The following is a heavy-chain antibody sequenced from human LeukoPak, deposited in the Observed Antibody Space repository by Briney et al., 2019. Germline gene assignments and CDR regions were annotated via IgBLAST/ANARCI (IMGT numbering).Heavy chain of an antibody. Sequence: GASVKVSCKASGYTFNRHGISWVRRAPGQRLEWMGWISAYNRDTIYAQKFHRRLTMTKDTSTSTADMELRSLRSDDTAVYYCTRDPSNTSGRYAYFDSWGQGTLLTVSS. V-gene: IGHV1-18*01. CDR3: TRDPSNTSGRYAYFDS. D-gene: IGHD6-19*01. J-gene: IGHJ4*02. CDR2: ISAYNRDT. CDR1: GYTFNRHG.